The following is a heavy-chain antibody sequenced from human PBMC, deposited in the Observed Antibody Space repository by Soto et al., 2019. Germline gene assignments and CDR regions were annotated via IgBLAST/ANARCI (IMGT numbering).Heavy chain of an antibody. V-gene: IGHV1-8*01. CDR1: GYTFTDYN. J-gene: IGHJ5*02. Sequence: QEQLVKSRAEVKKPGASVKVSCKTSGYTFTDYNINWVRQATGQGLEWIGWMNPNSGETGYAQKCQGRVTMTRSASLSTAYMELSSLRSEDTAVYYCVRVAVAARPRWYNWFDPWGQGTLVTVSS. CDR2: MNPNSGET. D-gene: IGHD2-15*01. CDR3: VRVAVAARPRWYNWFDP.